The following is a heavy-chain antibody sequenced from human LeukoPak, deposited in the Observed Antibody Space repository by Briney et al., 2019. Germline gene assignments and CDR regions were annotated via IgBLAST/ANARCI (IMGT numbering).Heavy chain of an antibody. V-gene: IGHV3-23*01. CDR3: AKGYSYGYNYYYYMDV. J-gene: IGHJ6*03. Sequence: GGSLRLSCAASGFTFSSYAMTWVRQAPGKGLEWVSVISGGDGSTHYADSVKGRFTISRDNFKNTLYLQMNSLRAEDTAVYYCAKGYSYGYNYYYYMDVWGKGTTVTVSS. CDR2: ISGGDGST. CDR1: GFTFSSYA. D-gene: IGHD5-18*01.